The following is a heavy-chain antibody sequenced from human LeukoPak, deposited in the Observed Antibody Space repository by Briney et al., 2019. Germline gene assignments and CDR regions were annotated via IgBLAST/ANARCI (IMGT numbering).Heavy chain of an antibody. CDR2: ISGSGGST. J-gene: IGHJ4*02. CDR1: GFTFSIYA. CDR3: AEFWPHCSGGSCYDY. V-gene: IGHV3-23*01. D-gene: IGHD2-15*01. Sequence: GGSLRLSCAASGFTFSIYAMSWVRQAPGKGLEWVSAISGSGGSTYYADSERGRFTISRDNSKNTLYLQMNSLRAEDTAVYYCAEFWPHCSGGSCYDYWGQGTPVTVSS.